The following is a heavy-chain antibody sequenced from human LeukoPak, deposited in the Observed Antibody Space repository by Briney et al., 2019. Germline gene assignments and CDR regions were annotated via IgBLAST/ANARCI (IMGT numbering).Heavy chain of an antibody. CDR1: GYTFTSFY. J-gene: IGHJ4*02. CDR3: ARDRDYGFDY. CDR2: INPSGGST. Sequence: ASVKVSCKASGYTFTSFYIHWVRQAPGQGLDWMAMINPSGGSTSYAQKFQGRVTVTRDTSTNTVHMELSSLRSEDTAVYYCARDRDYGFDYWGRGTLVTVSS. V-gene: IGHV1-46*01. D-gene: IGHD4-17*01.